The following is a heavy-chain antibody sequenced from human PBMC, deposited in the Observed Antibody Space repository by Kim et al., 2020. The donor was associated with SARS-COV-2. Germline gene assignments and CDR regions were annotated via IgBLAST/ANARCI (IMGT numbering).Heavy chain of an antibody. V-gene: IGHV4-34*01. D-gene: IGHD6-19*01. CDR3: ARGSSGWYGPGYYYGMDV. Sequence: SRVTISVDTSKNQFSLKLSSVTAADTAVYYCARGSSGWYGPGYYYGMDVWGQGTTVTVSS. J-gene: IGHJ6*02.